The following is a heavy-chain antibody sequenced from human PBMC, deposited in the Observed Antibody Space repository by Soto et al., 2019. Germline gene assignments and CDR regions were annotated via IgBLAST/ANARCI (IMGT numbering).Heavy chain of an antibody. CDR3: AHRPSYCSGGSCYSGFDY. Sequence: SGPTLVNPTPTLTLTCTFSGFSLSTSGVGVGWIRKPPGKALEWLALIYWDDDKRYSPSLKSRLTITKDTSKNQVVLTMTNMDPVDTATYYCAHRPSYCSGGSCYSGFDYWGQGTLVTVSS. D-gene: IGHD2-15*01. CDR1: GFSLSTSGVG. CDR2: IYWDDDK. J-gene: IGHJ4*02. V-gene: IGHV2-5*02.